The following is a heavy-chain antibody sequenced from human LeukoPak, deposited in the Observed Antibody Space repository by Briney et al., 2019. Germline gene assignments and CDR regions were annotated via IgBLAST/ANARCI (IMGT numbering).Heavy chain of an antibody. D-gene: IGHD3-10*01. Sequence: ASVKVSCKASGGSFSSYTISWVRQAPGQGLEWMGGIIPIFGTPNYAQKFQGRVTITADESTNTAYMDLSSLRSEDTAVYYCARGLGRVHYYGSVSYSRFDYWGQGTLVTVSS. V-gene: IGHV1-69*13. CDR2: IIPIFGTP. J-gene: IGHJ4*02. CDR1: GGSFSSYT. CDR3: ARGLGRVHYYGSVSYSRFDY.